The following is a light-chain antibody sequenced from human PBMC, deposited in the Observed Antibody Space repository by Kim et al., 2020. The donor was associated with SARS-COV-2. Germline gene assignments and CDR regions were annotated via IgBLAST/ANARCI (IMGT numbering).Light chain of an antibody. CDR2: EDT. Sequence: SYELTQPPSVSVSPGRTARITCSGDAFPKQYAYWYQQKTGQAPVLIIYEDTERPSGIPERFSGSNSGSTVTLSISGVQAEDESDYHCQSADNSGTWVFGG. CDR1: AFPKQY. CDR3: QSADNSGTWV. J-gene: IGLJ3*02. V-gene: IGLV3-25*03.